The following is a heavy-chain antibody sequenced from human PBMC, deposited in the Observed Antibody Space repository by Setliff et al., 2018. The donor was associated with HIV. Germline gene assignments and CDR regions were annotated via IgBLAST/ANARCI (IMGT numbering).Heavy chain of an antibody. CDR3: ARGLSIFGVATPGFYSFMDV. V-gene: IGHV4-59*11. Sequence: PSETLSLTCSVSGATIEYHSWSWMRQPPGKGLEWIGYVDYNGDTNYNPSLQSRVTISRDVSKSQVSLNLKSATAADTAVYYCARGLSIFGVATPGFYSFMDVWGKGTTVTVSS. J-gene: IGHJ6*03. D-gene: IGHD3-3*01. CDR1: GATIEYHS. CDR2: VDYNGDT.